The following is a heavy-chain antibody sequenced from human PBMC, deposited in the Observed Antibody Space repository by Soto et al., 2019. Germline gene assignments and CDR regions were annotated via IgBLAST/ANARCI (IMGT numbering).Heavy chain of an antibody. V-gene: IGHV3-66*01. J-gene: IGHJ5*02. CDR1: GFSVSSQY. D-gene: IGHD5-12*01. Sequence: GGSLRLSCAASGFSVSSQYMSWVRQAPGKGLEWVSLIWSDGSTSYADSVKGRFTISRDNSKNTLYLQMNSLRVEDMAVYYCARDGKYNGYDRGRLDAWGQGTLVTVSS. CDR3: ARDGKYNGYDRGRLDA. CDR2: IWSDGST.